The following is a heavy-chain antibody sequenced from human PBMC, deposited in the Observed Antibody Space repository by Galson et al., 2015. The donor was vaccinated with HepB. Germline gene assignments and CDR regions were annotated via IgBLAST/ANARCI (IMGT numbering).Heavy chain of an antibody. CDR2: ISGSGGST. J-gene: IGHJ5*02. CDR3: AKVTLRIAVAANWFDP. Sequence: SLRLSCAASGFTFSSYAMSWVRQAPGKGLEWVSAISGSGGSTYYADSEKGRFTISRDNSKNTLYLQMNSLRAEDTAVYYCAKVTLRIAVAANWFDPWGQGTLVAVSS. V-gene: IGHV3-23*01. CDR1: GFTFSSYA. D-gene: IGHD6-19*01.